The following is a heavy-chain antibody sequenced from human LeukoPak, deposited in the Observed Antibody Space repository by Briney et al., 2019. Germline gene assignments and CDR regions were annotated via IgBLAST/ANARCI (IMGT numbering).Heavy chain of an antibody. CDR2: IYYSGST. J-gene: IGHJ4*02. Sequence: SETLSLTCTVSGGSISSYYWSWIRQPPGKGLEWIGYIYYSGSTNYNPSLKRRVTISVDTSKNQFSLKLSSVTAADTAVYFCARVSSATRGDILFDYWGQGTLVTVSS. CDR1: GGSISSYY. CDR3: ARVSSATRGDILFDY. V-gene: IGHV4-59*01. D-gene: IGHD3-9*01.